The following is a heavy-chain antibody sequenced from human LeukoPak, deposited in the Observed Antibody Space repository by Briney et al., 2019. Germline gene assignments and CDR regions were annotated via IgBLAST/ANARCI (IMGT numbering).Heavy chain of an antibody. V-gene: IGHV3-48*04. Sequence: GGSLRLSCAASGFTFSRYSMNWVRQAPGKGLEWVSYISSSSSTRYYADSVKGRFTISRDNAKNSLYLQMNSLRAEDTAVYYCARDTSTLYYYDSSGSDYWGQGTLVTVSS. D-gene: IGHD3-22*01. CDR1: GFTFSRYS. CDR3: ARDTSTLYYYDSSGSDY. J-gene: IGHJ4*02. CDR2: ISSSSSTR.